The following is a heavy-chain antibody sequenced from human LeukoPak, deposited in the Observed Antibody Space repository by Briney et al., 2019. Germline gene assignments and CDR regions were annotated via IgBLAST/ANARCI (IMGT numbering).Heavy chain of an antibody. Sequence: SETLSLTCTVSGGSISSSSYYWGWIRQPPGKGLEWTGSIYYSGSTYYNPSLKSRVTISVDTSKNQFSLKLSSVTAADTAVYYCASAITGPTGWFDPWGQGTLVTVSS. CDR2: IYYSGST. V-gene: IGHV4-39*01. J-gene: IGHJ5*02. CDR3: ASAITGPTGWFDP. CDR1: GGSISSSSYY. D-gene: IGHD1-14*01.